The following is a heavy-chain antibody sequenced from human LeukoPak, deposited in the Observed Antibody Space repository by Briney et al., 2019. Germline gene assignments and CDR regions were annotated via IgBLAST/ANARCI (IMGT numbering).Heavy chain of an antibody. CDR3: ARVQRAGYSYGLSIYYYYYMDV. Sequence: PGGSLRLSCAASGFTFSSYWMSWVRQAPGKGLEWVANIKQDGSEKNYVDSVKGRFTISRDNAKNSLYLQMNSLRAEDTAVYYCARVQRAGYSYGLSIYYYYYMDVWGKGTTVTVSS. CDR1: GFTFSSYW. J-gene: IGHJ6*03. CDR2: IKQDGSEK. D-gene: IGHD5-18*01. V-gene: IGHV3-7*01.